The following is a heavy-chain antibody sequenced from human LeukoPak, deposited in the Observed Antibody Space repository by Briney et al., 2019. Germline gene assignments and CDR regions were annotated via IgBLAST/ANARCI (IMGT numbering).Heavy chain of an antibody. CDR2: IRYDGSNK. J-gene: IGHJ5*02. V-gene: IGHV3-30*02. CDR1: GFTFSSYG. Sequence: GGPLRLSCAASGFTFSSYGMHWVRQAPGKGLEWVAFIRYDGSNKYYADSVKGRFTISRDNSKNTLYLQMNSLRAEDTAVYYCAKPPVDTAMALNWFDPWGQGTLVTVSS. D-gene: IGHD5-18*01. CDR3: AKPPVDTAMALNWFDP.